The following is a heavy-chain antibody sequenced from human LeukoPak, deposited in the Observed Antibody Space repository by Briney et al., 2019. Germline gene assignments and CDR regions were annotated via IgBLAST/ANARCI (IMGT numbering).Heavy chain of an antibody. V-gene: IGHV3-23*01. J-gene: IGHJ4*02. CDR1: GFTFSSYG. Sequence: GGSLRLSCAASGFTFSSYGMSWVRQAPGKGLEWVSAISGSGGSTYYADSVKGRFTISRDNSKNTLYLQMNSLRAEDTAVYYCAKVSACSSTSCQAWDYWGQGTLVTVSS. CDR3: AKVSACSSTSCQAWDY. D-gene: IGHD2-2*01. CDR2: ISGSGGST.